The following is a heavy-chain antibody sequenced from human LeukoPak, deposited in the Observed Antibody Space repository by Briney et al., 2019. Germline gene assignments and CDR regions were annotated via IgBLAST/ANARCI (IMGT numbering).Heavy chain of an antibody. CDR3: ARRIGYSSGHSAVYYFDY. Sequence: GGSLRLSCAASGFTFSTYWMHWVRQAPGKGLVGVSLINSGGDDTRYADSVKGRFTISRDNAKNTLYLQMNSPRAEDTAVYYCARRIGYSSGHSAVYYFDYWGQGTLVTVSS. CDR1: GFTFSTYW. V-gene: IGHV3-74*01. D-gene: IGHD6-19*01. J-gene: IGHJ4*02. CDR2: INSGGDDT.